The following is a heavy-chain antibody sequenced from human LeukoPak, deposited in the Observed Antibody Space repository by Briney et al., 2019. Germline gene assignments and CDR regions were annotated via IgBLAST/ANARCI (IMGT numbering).Heavy chain of an antibody. CDR2: ISGSGGST. CDR3: AKDISPRRRIAAAVGWFDH. V-gene: IGHV3-23*01. J-gene: IGHJ5*02. D-gene: IGHD6-13*01. Sequence: EXGSAISGSGGSTYYADSGKGRFTISRDNSKNTLYLQMNSLRAEDTAVYYCAKDISPRRRIAAAVGWFDHWGQGTLVTVSS.